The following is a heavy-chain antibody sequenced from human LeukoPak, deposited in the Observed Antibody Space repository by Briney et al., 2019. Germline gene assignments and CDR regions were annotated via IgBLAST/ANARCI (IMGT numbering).Heavy chain of an antibody. D-gene: IGHD3-16*01. CDR3: AKDIGGGLRRPWFDP. V-gene: IGHV3-9*01. Sequence: PGRSLRLSCAASGFTFDDYAMHWVRQAPGKGLEWVSGISWNSGSIGYADSVKGRFTISRDNAKNSLYLQMNSLRAEDTALYYCAKDIGGGLRRPWFDPWGQGTLVTVSS. J-gene: IGHJ5*02. CDR2: ISWNSGSI. CDR1: GFTFDDYA.